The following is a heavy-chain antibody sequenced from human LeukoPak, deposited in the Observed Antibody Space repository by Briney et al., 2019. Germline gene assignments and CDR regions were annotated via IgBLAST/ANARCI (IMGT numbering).Heavy chain of an antibody. J-gene: IGHJ4*02. CDR3: ARGPSKYYFDY. CDR2: ITGSGNST. V-gene: IGHV3-23*01. Sequence: GGSLRLSCAASGFTFSDYAMTWVRQAPGKGLEWVSGITGSGNSTYYADSVKGRFTISRDNAKNSLYLQMNSLRVEDTAVYYCARGPSKYYFDYWGQGTLVTVSS. CDR1: GFTFSDYA.